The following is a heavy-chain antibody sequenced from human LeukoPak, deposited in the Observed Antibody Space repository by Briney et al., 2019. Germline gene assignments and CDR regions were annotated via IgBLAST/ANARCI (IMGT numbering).Heavy chain of an antibody. CDR2: IIPIFGTA. V-gene: IGHV1-69*01. CDR1: GGTFSSYA. D-gene: IGHD6-13*01. J-gene: IGHJ4*02. CDR3: ARRGLGIAAAAYDY. Sequence: SVKVSCKASGGTFSSYAISWVRQAPGQGLEWMGGIIPIFGTANYAQKFQGRVTITADESTSTAYMELSSLRSEDTAVYYCARRGLGIAAAAYDYWGQGTLVTVSS.